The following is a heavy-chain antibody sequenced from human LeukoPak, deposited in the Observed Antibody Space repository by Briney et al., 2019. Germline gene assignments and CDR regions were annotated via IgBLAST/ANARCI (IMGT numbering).Heavy chain of an antibody. Sequence: SETLSLTCTVSGGSISSGGYYWSWIRQPPGKGLEWIGEINHSGSTNYNPSLKSRVSISVDTSKKQCSLKLSSVTAADTAVYYCARGGGDYWYFDLWGRGTLVTVSS. V-gene: IGHV4-39*07. CDR3: ARGGGDYWYFDL. CDR2: INHSGST. D-gene: IGHD2-21*01. CDR1: GGSISSGGYY. J-gene: IGHJ2*01.